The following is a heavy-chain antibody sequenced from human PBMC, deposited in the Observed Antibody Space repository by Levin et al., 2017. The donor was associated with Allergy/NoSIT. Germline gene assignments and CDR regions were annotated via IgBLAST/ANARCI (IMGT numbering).Heavy chain of an antibody. Sequence: SGPTLVKPTQTLTLTCTFSGFSLSSDGVAGGWSRQPPAKALEWLALIYWDGDERYSPSLKNSLTITRDTAKNQVVLTMTNRDPADTATYYCAHSHSVTANHFFDYWGQVALVTVSS. V-gene: IGHV2-5*02. CDR3: AHSHSVTANHFFDY. J-gene: IGHJ4*02. D-gene: IGHD2-21*02. CDR2: IYWDGDE. CDR1: GFSLSSDGVA.